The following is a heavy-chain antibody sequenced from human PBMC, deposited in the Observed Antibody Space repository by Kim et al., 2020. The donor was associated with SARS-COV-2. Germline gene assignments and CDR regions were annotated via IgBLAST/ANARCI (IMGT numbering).Heavy chain of an antibody. CDR1: GYTFTSYY. CDR2: INTSGGSR. D-gene: IGHD2-15*01. CDR3: ARDGGWGSGGGSFYP. Sequence: ASVKVSCKASGYTFTSYYIHWVRQAPGQGLEWMGIINTSGGSRSYAQNFQGRVTMTRDTSTSTVYMELSSLRSEDTAVYYCARDGGWGSGGGSFYPWGQGALVTVSS. J-gene: IGHJ5*02. V-gene: IGHV1-46*01.